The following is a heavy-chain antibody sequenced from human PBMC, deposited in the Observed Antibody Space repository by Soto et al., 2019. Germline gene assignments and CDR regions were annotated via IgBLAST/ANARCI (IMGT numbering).Heavy chain of an antibody. CDR3: ARLRTYDLMTAPDY. V-gene: IGHV4-59*12. J-gene: IGHJ4*02. Sequence: PSETLSLTCTVSGGSISSYYWSWIRQPPGKGLEWIGYIYYSGSTNYNPSLKSRVTISVDTSKNQFSLKLSSVTAADTAVYYCARLRTYDLMTAPDYWGQGTLVTVSS. CDR1: GGSISSYY. CDR2: IYYSGST. D-gene: IGHD3-9*01.